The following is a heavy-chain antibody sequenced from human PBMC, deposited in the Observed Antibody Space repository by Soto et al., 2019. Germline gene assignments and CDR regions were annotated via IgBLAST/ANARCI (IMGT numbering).Heavy chain of an antibody. CDR1: GVSLSSTNNY. D-gene: IGHD1-1*01. CDR2: IYYSGST. J-gene: IGHJ5*02. CDR3: ARDGSYWNDENWFAP. V-gene: IGHV4-39*07. Sequence: SETLSLTCTVSGVSLSSTNNYWGWIRQPPGKGLEWIGSIYYSGSTNYNPSLKSRVTISVDTSKNQFSLKLSSVTAADTAVYYCARDGSYWNDENWFAPWGQGILVTVSS.